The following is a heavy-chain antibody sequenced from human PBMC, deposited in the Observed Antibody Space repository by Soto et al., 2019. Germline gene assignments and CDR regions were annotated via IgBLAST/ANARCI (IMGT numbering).Heavy chain of an antibody. D-gene: IGHD3-22*01. Sequence: GGSLRLSCAASGFTFSSYAMHWVRQAPGKGLEWVAVISYDGSNKYYADSVKGRFTISRDNSKNTLYLQMNSLRAEDTAVYYCASEISGYKIIDYWGQGTLVTVSS. CDR1: GFTFSSYA. CDR2: ISYDGSNK. CDR3: ASEISGYKIIDY. V-gene: IGHV3-30-3*01. J-gene: IGHJ4*02.